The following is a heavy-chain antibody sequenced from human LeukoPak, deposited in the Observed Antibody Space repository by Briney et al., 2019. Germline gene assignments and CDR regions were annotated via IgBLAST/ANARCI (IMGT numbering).Heavy chain of an antibody. D-gene: IGHD1-26*01. J-gene: IGHJ3*02. Sequence: GGSLRLSCAASGFTFSSYSMNWVRQAPGKGLEWVSYISSSSSTIYYADSVKGRFTISRDNAKNSLYLQMNSLRAEDTAVYYCARDRIVGATSPVGAFDIWGQGTMVTVSS. CDR3: ARDRIVGATSPVGAFDI. V-gene: IGHV3-48*04. CDR1: GFTFSSYS. CDR2: ISSSSSTI.